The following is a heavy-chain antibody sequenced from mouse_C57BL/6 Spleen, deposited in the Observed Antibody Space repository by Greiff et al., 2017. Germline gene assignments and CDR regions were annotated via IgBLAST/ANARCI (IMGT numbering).Heavy chain of an antibody. CDR3: VRHLSSYHYYAMDY. CDR2: IRSKSNNYAT. V-gene: IGHV10-1*01. CDR1: GFSFNTYA. D-gene: IGHD1-1*01. J-gene: IGHJ4*01. Sequence: EVKVVESGGGLVQPKGSLKLSCAASGFSFNTYAMNWVRQAPGKGLEWVARIRSKSNNYATYYADSVKDRFTISRDDSESMLYLQMNNLKTEDTAMYYCVRHLSSYHYYAMDYWGQGTSVTVSS.